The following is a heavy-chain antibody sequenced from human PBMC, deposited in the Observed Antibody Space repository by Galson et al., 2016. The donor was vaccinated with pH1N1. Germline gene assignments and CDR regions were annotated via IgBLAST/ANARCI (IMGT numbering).Heavy chain of an antibody. CDR3: AREDYYDTDLSDWYFDL. CDR1: GGTFGSYG. Sequence: SVKVSCKASGGTFGSYGINWVRQAPGQGLEWMGGIIPIFNTAKYAQNFQGRVTITADESTTTAYMELSSLRSEVTAVYYCAREDYYDTDLSDWYFDLWGQGTTVTVSS. J-gene: IGHJ6*02. D-gene: IGHD3-22*01. V-gene: IGHV1-69*13. CDR2: IIPIFNTA.